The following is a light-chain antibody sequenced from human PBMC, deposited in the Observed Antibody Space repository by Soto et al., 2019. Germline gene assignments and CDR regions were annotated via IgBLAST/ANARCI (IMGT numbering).Light chain of an antibody. CDR1: SSDVGTYDL. Sequence: QSALTQPASVSGSPGQSITISCTGSSSDVGTYDLVSWYQHHPGAAPKLMIYEATRRPSGISNRFSGSKSGNTASLTISGLQAEDEADYYCCSFAGSNSWVFGGGTKLTVL. V-gene: IGLV2-23*01. CDR3: CSFAGSNSWV. CDR2: EAT. J-gene: IGLJ3*02.